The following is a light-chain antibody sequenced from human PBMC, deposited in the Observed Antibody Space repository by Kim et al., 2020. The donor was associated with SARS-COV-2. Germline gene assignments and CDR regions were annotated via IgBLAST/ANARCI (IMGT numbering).Light chain of an antibody. V-gene: IGKV3-20*01. J-gene: IGKJ4*01. CDR2: GAS. CDR3: LQYGSFPLS. Sequence: LSPGERVILSCRASETVRNTYLAWYQQKPGQAPRLLIYGASRRATGISDRFSGSVSGTDFTLTISRLKPEDFAVYYCLQYGSFPLSFGGGAKVEI. CDR1: ETVRNTY.